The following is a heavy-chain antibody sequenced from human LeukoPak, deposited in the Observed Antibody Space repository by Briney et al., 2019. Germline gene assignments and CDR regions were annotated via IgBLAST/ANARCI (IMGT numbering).Heavy chain of an antibody. Sequence: GGSLRLSCAASGFTFSSYSMNWVRQAPGKGLEWVSYISSGSSTIYYADSVKGRFTISRDNSKNTLYLQMNSLRPEDTAVYYCARDQRSESYYPWGWFDPWGQGTLVTVSS. D-gene: IGHD1-26*01. CDR3: ARDQRSESYYPWGWFDP. J-gene: IGHJ5*02. V-gene: IGHV3-48*01. CDR1: GFTFSSYS. CDR2: ISSGSSTI.